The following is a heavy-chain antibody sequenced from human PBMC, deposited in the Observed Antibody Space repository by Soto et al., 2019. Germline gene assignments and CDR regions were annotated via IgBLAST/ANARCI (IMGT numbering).Heavy chain of an antibody. CDR1: GFTFSSYA. V-gene: IGHV3-30-3*01. D-gene: IGHD5-12*01. CDR3: AKDERPDGYWDFDY. CDR2: ISYDGSNK. Sequence: GGSLRLSCSASGFTFSSYAMHWVRQAPGKGLEWVAVISYDGSNKYYADSVKGRFTISRGTSKKTLYLQMNSLRAEDTAVYYCAKDERPDGYWDFDYWGQGTLVTVSS. J-gene: IGHJ4*02.